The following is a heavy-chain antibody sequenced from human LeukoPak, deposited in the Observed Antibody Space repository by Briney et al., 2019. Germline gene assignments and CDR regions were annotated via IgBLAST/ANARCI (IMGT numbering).Heavy chain of an antibody. CDR1: GYTFTSYY. CDR3: ARVAGATRAYYYMDV. J-gene: IGHJ6*03. V-gene: IGHV1-46*01. D-gene: IGHD1-26*01. CDR2: INPSGGST. Sequence: GASVKVSCKASGYTFTSYYMHWVRQAPGQGLEWMGIINPSGGSTSYAQKFQGRVTMTRDMSTSTVYMELSSLRSEDTAVYYCARVAGATRAYYYMDVWGKGTTVTVSS.